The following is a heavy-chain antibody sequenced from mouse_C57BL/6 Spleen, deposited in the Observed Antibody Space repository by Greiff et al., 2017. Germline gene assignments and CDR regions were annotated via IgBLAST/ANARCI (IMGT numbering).Heavy chain of an antibody. CDR3: ARGDYGSSFHWYFD. CDR1: GFTFSSYA. D-gene: IGHD1-1*01. CDR2: ISDGGSYT. Sequence: EVQLVESGGGLVKPGGSLKLSCAASGFTFSSYAMSWVRQTPEKRLEWVATISDGGSYTYYPDNVKGRFTISRDNAKNNLYLQMSHLKSEDTAMYYCARGDYGSSFHWYFD. J-gene: IGHJ1*01. V-gene: IGHV5-4*01.